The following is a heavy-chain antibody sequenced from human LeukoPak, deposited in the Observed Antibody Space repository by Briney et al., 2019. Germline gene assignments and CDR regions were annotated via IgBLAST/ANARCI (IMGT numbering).Heavy chain of an antibody. J-gene: IGHJ4*02. CDR2: IYYRGTT. CDR3: AGVFSGRRPFEL. D-gene: IGHD3-10*01. V-gene: IGHV4-59*03. Sequence: SETLSLTCTVSGGSINDYYWSWLRQPPGKGLEWIGFIYYRGTTNNNPSLKSRVTTSIDTSKKQFSLNLSSVTAADTATYYCAGVFSGRRPFELWGQGILVTASS. CDR1: GGSINDYY.